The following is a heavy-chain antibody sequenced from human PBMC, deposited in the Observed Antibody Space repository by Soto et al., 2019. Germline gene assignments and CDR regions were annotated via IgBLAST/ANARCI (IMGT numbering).Heavy chain of an antibody. J-gene: IGHJ6*02. D-gene: IGHD3-10*01. V-gene: IGHV1-69*13. CDR2: IIPIFGTA. CDR3: ARKHRITMVRGVIISDNYYYYGMDV. CDR1: GGTFSSYA. Sequence: SVKVSCKASGGTFSSYAISWVRQAPGQGLEWMGGIIPIFGTANYAQKFQGRVTITADESTSTAYMELSSLRSEDTAVYYCARKHRITMVRGVIISDNYYYYGMDVWGQGTTVTVS.